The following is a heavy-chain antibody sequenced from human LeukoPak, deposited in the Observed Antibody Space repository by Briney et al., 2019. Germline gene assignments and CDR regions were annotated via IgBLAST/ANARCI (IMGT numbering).Heavy chain of an antibody. CDR1: GGSISSYY. V-gene: IGHV4-59*01. CDR2: IYYSGST. J-gene: IGHJ4*02. D-gene: IGHD4-17*01. CDR3: ARSHTVTSPGHFDY. Sequence: TSETLSLTCTVSGGSISSYYWSWIRQPPGKGLEWIGYIYYSGSTNYNPSLKSRVTISVDTSKNQCSLKLSSVTAADTAVYYCARSHTVTSPGHFDYWGQGTLVTVSS.